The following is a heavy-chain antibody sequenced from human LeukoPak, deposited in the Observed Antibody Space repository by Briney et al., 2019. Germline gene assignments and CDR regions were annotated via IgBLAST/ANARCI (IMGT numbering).Heavy chain of an antibody. Sequence: LGESLEISCKGSGYTFTNYCIAWVRQMPGQGLEWVGIFYPANSDTRYSPSFQGQVTMSADKSINTACLQWSSLKASGTAMYYCARRYDNTGYSGSCGQGTLVTVSS. V-gene: IGHV5-51*01. CDR1: GYTFTNYC. D-gene: IGHD2-21*01. CDR2: FYPANSDT. CDR3: ARRYDNTGYSGS. J-gene: IGHJ5*01.